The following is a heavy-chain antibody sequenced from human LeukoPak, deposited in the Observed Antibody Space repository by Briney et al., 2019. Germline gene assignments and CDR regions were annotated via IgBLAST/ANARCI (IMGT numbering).Heavy chain of an antibody. CDR3: ERGRATYYYDSSGYYSIDY. Sequence: ASVKVSCKASGYTFTGYYMHWVRQAPGQGLEWMGWINRNSGGTNYAQKFQGRVTMTRDTSISTAYMELSRLRSDDTAVYYCERGRATYYYDSSGYYSIDYWGQGTLVTVSS. CDR2: INRNSGGT. CDR1: GYTFTGYY. V-gene: IGHV1-2*02. D-gene: IGHD3-22*01. J-gene: IGHJ4*02.